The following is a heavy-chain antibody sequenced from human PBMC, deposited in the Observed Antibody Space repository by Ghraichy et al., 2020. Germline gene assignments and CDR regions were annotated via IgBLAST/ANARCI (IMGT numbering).Heavy chain of an antibody. Sequence: SETLSLTCAVYGGSFSGYYWSWIRQPPGKGLEWIGEINLSGSTNYNPSLKSRVTISVDTSKNQFSLKLSSVTAADTAVYYCARDIAVAGTYYVDYWGQGTLVSVSS. CDR3: ARDIAVAGTYYVDY. J-gene: IGHJ4*02. D-gene: IGHD6-19*01. CDR2: INLSGST. CDR1: GGSFSGYY. V-gene: IGHV4-34*01.